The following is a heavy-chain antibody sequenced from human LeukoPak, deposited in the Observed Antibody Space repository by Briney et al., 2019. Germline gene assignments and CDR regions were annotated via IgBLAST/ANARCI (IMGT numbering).Heavy chain of an antibody. D-gene: IGHD5-24*01. CDR2: INPNSGGT. Sequence: ASVKVSCKASGYTFTGYYMHWLRQAPGQGLEWMGWINPNSGGTNYAQKFQGWVTMTRDTSISTAYMELSRLRSDDTAVYYCARGWGEMATITGWFDPWGQGTLVTVSS. J-gene: IGHJ5*02. V-gene: IGHV1-2*04. CDR1: GYTFTGYY. CDR3: ARGWGEMATITGWFDP.